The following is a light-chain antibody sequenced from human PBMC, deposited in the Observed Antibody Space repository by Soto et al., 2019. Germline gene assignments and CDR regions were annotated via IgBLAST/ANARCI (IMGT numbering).Light chain of an antibody. CDR3: NSYSSTTPLYV. CDR2: EVS. J-gene: IGLJ1*01. V-gene: IGLV2-14*01. CDR1: SSDVGGYNY. Sequence: QSVLTQPASVSGSPGQSITISCTGTSSDVGGYNYVSWYQQHPGKAPKVMIYEVSNRPSGVSNRFSGSKSGNTASLTISGLQAEDEADYYCNSYSSTTPLYVFGTGTKVTV.